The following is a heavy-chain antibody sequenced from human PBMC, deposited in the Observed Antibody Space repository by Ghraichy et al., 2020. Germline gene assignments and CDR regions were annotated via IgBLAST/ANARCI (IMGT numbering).Heavy chain of an antibody. V-gene: IGHV3-33*01. CDR1: GFTFRSYG. CDR2: IWYDGTNI. J-gene: IGHJ3*02. CDR3: ARIPRGSVWQLDPVFDI. Sequence: GESLNISCVASGFTFRSYGLHWVRQAPGKGLEWVAVIWYDGTNIYYADSVKGRFTISRDNSKNTLYLQMNSLRAEDTAVYYCARIPRGSVWQLDPVFDIWVQGTMVTVSS. D-gene: IGHD6-6*01.